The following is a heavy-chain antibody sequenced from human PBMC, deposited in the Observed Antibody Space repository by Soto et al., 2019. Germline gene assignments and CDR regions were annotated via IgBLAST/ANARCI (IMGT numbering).Heavy chain of an antibody. V-gene: IGHV3-72*01. J-gene: IGHJ2*01. CDR3: SREFGDDYFDL. CDR1: GFTLSDHY. CDR2: SRNKANRYTT. Sequence: EVQLVESGGGLVQPGGSLRLSCAASGFTLSDHYVDWVRQAPGKGLEWVGRSRNKANRYTTEYATSVKGRFTISRDDSKNSLYLQMNSLKTEDTAVYFCSREFGDDYFDLWGRGPLVTVSS. D-gene: IGHD3-16*01.